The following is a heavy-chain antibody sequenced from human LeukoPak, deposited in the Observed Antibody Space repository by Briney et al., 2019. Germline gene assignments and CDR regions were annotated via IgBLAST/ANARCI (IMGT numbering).Heavy chain of an antibody. CDR2: ISGSGGST. CDR1: GFTFSSYA. J-gene: IGHJ4*02. V-gene: IGHV3-23*01. CDR3: AKDRNRGYSYGLFDY. D-gene: IGHD5-18*01. Sequence: GGSLRLSCAASGFTFSSYAMSWVRQAPGKGLEWVSAISGSGGSTYYADSVKGRFTISRDNSKNTLYLQMNSLRAEDTAVYYCAKDRNRGYSYGLFDYWGQGTLVTVSS.